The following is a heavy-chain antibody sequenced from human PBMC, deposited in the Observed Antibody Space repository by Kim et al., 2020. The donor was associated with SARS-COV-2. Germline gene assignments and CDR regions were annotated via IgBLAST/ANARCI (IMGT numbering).Heavy chain of an antibody. D-gene: IGHD6-19*01. J-gene: IGHJ6*01. CDR2: ISYDGSNK. Sequence: GGSLRLSCAASGFTFSSYGMHWVRQAPGKGLEWVAVISYDGSNKYYADSVKGRFTISRDNSKNTLYLQMNSLRAEDTAVYYCAKDGPSSGWYEWYYYYC. CDR1: GFTFSSYG. CDR3: AKDGPSSGWYEWYYYYC. V-gene: IGHV3-30*18.